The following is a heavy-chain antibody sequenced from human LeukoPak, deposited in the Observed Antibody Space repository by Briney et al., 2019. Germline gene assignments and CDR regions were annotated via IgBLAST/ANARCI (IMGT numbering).Heavy chain of an antibody. J-gene: IGHJ4*02. CDR1: GGSISSSSYY. CDR3: ASANTHY. Sequence: SETLSLTCTVSGGSISSSSYYWGWIRQPPGKGLEWVGSIYYSGSTYYNPSLKSRVTISVDTSKNQFSLKLSSVTAADTAVYYCASANTHYWGQGTLVTVSS. D-gene: IGHD4/OR15-4a*01. CDR2: IYYSGST. V-gene: IGHV4-39*01.